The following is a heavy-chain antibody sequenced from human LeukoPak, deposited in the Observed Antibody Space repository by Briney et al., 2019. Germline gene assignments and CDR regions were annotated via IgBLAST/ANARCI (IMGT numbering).Heavy chain of an antibody. Sequence: PGGSLRLSCGAPGFSFSASSMHWVRQAPGKGLEWVGRIRSKANGYTTHFAASVDGRFTVSRDDSKNTIYLHMNSLKTEDTGVYYCASGGGVLAAFDIWGQGTMVLVSS. CDR2: IRSKANGYTT. V-gene: IGHV3-73*01. D-gene: IGHD2-8*01. CDR3: ASGGGVLAAFDI. J-gene: IGHJ3*02. CDR1: GFSFSASS.